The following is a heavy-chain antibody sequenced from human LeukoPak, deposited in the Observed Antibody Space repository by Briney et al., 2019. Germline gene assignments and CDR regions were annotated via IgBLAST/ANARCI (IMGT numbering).Heavy chain of an antibody. D-gene: IGHD1-26*01. Sequence: GGSLRLSCAASGFTFTDYYMTWIRQAPGKGLQWVAYISDSGTTVDYADSVKGRFSISRGNAENSLYLQMNGLRVEDTGFYYCARDVGADFWGQGTLVTVSS. CDR3: ARDVGADF. V-gene: IGHV3-11*04. CDR2: ISDSGTTV. CDR1: GFTFTDYY. J-gene: IGHJ4*02.